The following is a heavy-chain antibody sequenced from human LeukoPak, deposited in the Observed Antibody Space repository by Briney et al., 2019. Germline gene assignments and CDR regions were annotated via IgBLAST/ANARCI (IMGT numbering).Heavy chain of an antibody. V-gene: IGHV3-48*03. CDR1: GFTFSSYE. J-gene: IGHJ6*04. CDR3: ARGYGDYRRYYYYGMDA. CDR2: ISSSGSTI. Sequence: GGSLRLSCAASGFTFSSYEMNWVRQAPGKGLEWVSYISSSGSTIYYADSVKGRFTISRDNAKNSLYLQMNSLRAEDTAVYYCARGYGDYRRYYYYGMDAWGKGTTVTVSS. D-gene: IGHD4-17*01.